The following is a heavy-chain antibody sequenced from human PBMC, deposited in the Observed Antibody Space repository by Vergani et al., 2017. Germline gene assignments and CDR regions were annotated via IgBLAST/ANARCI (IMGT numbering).Heavy chain of an antibody. CDR2: INDNGYT. Sequence: QVQLLESGPGLLKPSETLSLTCEVHGESFSGHYWSWIRQPPGKGLEWIGEINDNGYTNYNPSLESRVIVSADKSKNQFSLKLMSVTAADTAMYYCAIRPRVNMVRGEILTKRTFDYWSQGTLVTVSS. D-gene: IGHD3-10*01. CDR1: GESFSGHY. J-gene: IGHJ4*02. CDR3: AIRPRVNMVRGEILTKRTFDY. V-gene: IGHV4-34*10.